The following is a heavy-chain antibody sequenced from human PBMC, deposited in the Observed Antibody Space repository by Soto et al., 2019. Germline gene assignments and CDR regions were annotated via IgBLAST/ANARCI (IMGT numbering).Heavy chain of an antibody. CDR2: IKTKSEGGPT. Sequence: EVQLVESGGGLIQPGGSLRLSCAASGLPISNAWMNWVRQAPGKGLEWVGRIKTKSEGGPTDYAAAVKGRFTVSRDDSKNTLYLHMNSLKTEDTAVYYCTTGSVEGVWGQGTTVTVSS. D-gene: IGHD2-15*01. CDR1: GLPISNAW. CDR3: TTGSVEGV. J-gene: IGHJ6*02. V-gene: IGHV3-15*07.